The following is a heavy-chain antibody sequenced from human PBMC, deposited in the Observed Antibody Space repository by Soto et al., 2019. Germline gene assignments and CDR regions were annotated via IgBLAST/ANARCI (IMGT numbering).Heavy chain of an antibody. J-gene: IGHJ6*02. V-gene: IGHV4-30-4*01. CDR1: GGSISSGDYY. CDR2: IYYSGST. Sequence: TSETLSLTCTVSGGSISSGDYYWSWIRQPPGKGLEWIGYIYYSGSTYYNPSLKSRVTISVDTSKNQFSLKLSSVTAADTAVYYCAREWGDRRFGAYYYYGMDVWGQGTTVTVSS. D-gene: IGHD3-10*01. CDR3: AREWGDRRFGAYYYYGMDV.